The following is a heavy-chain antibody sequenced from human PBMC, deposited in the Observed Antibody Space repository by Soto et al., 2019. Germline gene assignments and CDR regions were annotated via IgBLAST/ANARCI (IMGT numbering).Heavy chain of an antibody. CDR2: ISGSAGST. Sequence: PGGSLRLSCAASGFTFSTYAMSWVRQAPGKGLEWVSSISGSAGSTYYAASVKGRFTISRDNSKNTLYLEVNSLRTEDTAVYHCARDGVGDTVFFGYFDYWGQGALVTVSS. J-gene: IGHJ4*02. CDR3: ARDGVGDTVFFGYFDY. D-gene: IGHD1-26*01. CDR1: GFTFSTYA. V-gene: IGHV3-23*01.